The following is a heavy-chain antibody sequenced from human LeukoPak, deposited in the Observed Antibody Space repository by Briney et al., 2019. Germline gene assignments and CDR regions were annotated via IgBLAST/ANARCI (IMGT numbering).Heavy chain of an antibody. J-gene: IGHJ6*02. V-gene: IGHV3-21*01. CDR2: ISSSSSYI. CDR1: GFTFSSYS. CDR3: ARESCSGGSCYSESYYYYGMDV. Sequence: GGSLRLSCAASGFTFSSYSMNWVRQAPGKGLEWVSSISSSSSYIYYADSVKGRLTISRDNAKNSLYLQMNSLRAEDTAVYYCARESCSGGSCYSESYYYYGMDVWGQGTTVTVSS. D-gene: IGHD2-15*01.